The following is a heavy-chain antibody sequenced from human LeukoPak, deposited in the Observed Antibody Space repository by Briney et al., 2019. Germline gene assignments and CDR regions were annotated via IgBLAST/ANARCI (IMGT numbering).Heavy chain of an antibody. CDR2: MSYEGSKK. CDR3: ARDISPSYFGSFDY. D-gene: IGHD3-10*01. J-gene: IGHJ4*02. V-gene: IGHV3-30*03. CDR1: GFTFSNCG. Sequence: PGRSLRLSCAASGFTFSNCGMHWVRQAPGKGLEWVALMSYEGSKKYYADLVKGRFTISRDNSKNTLYLQMNSLRAEDTAVYYCARDISPSYFGSFDYWGQGTLVTVSS.